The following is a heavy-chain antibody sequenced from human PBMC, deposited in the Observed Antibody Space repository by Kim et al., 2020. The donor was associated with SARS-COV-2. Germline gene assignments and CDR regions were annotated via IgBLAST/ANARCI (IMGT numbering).Heavy chain of an antibody. J-gene: IGHJ4*02. CDR2: IYYSGST. CDR1: GGSISSSSYY. CDR3: ARVTGAFDY. Sequence: SETLSLTCTVSGGSISSSSYYWGWIRQPPGKGLEWIGSIYYSGSTYYNPSLKSRVTISVDTSKNQFSLKLSSVTAADTAVYYCARVTGAFDYWGQGTLVTVSS. D-gene: IGHD7-27*01. V-gene: IGHV4-39*07.